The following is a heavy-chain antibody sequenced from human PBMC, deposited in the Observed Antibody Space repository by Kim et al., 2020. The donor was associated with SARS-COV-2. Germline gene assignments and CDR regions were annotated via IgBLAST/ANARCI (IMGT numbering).Heavy chain of an antibody. CDR1: GFTFSNAW. V-gene: IGHV3-15*01. CDR2: IKSKTDGGTT. J-gene: IGHJ5*02. D-gene: IGHD3-16*01. Sequence: GGSLRLSCAASGFTFSNAWMSWVRQAPGKGLEWVGRIKSKTDGGTTDYAAPVKGRFTISRDDSKNTLYLQMNSLKTEDTAVYYCTTDAWGQAPLFDPWGQGPLVTVSS. CDR3: TTDAWGQAPLFDP.